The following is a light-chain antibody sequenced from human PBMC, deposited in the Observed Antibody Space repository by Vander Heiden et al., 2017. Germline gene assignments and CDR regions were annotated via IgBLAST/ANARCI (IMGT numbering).Light chain of an antibody. CDR2: DAS. Sequence: DIQMTQSPSTLSASVGDRVTITCRASQSITTWLDWYQQKPGKAPKLLIYDASNLQSGVPSRFSGSGSGTDFSLTISSLQPDDFATYYCQQYSIDSPTFGQGTKVEI. CDR3: QQYSIDSPT. J-gene: IGKJ1*01. CDR1: QSITTW. V-gene: IGKV1-5*01.